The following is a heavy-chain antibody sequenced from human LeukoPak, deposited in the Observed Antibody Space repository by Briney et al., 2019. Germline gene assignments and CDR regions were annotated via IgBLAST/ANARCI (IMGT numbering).Heavy chain of an antibody. CDR1: GFTFNNYA. V-gene: IGHV3-23*01. D-gene: IGHD3-22*01. CDR2: ISDDGGDT. CDR3: ARHEHYYDSSGYYSDY. Sequence: GGSLRLSCAAPGFTFNNYAMSWVRQAPGKGLEWVSAISDDGGDTKYADSVKGRFTISRDNSKNTLYLQMNSLRAEDTAIYYCARHEHYYDSSGYYSDYWGQGTLVTVSS. J-gene: IGHJ4*02.